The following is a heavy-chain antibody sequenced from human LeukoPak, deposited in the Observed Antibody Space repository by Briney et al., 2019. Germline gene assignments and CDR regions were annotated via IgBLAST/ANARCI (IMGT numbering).Heavy chain of an antibody. CDR1: GGSISSSNYY. V-gene: IGHV4-39*01. CDR2: IYYSGST. D-gene: IGHD1-26*01. J-gene: IGHJ4*02. Sequence: SETLSLTCTVSGGSISSSNYYWGWIRQPPGKGLVWIGSIYYSGSTYYNPSLKSRVTISADTSENQFSLKLSSVTAADTAVYYCARVSGSSRNDYWGPGALVTVSS. CDR3: ARVSGSSRNDY.